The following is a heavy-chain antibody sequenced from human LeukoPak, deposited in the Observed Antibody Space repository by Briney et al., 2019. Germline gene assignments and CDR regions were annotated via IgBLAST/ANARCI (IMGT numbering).Heavy chain of an antibody. CDR1: GGSISSGGYY. CDR2: IYYSGST. V-gene: IGHV4-31*11. CDR3: ARDLRNYDFWSGYYTPAGYFDY. D-gene: IGHD3-3*01. Sequence: PSETLSLTCAVSGGSISSGGYYWSWIRQHPGKGLEWIGYIYYSGSTYYNPSLKSRVTISVDTSKNQFSLKLSSVTAADTAVYYCARDLRNYDFWSGYYTPAGYFDYWGQGTLVTVSS. J-gene: IGHJ4*02.